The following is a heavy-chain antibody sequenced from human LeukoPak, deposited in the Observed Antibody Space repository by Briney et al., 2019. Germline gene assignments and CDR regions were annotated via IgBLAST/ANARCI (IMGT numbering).Heavy chain of an antibody. V-gene: IGHV1-24*01. Sequence: ASVKVSCKVSGYTLTELSMHWVRQAPGKGLEWMGGFDPEDGETIYAQKFQGRVTTTEDTSTDTAYMELSSLRSEDTAVYYCATAASITILGVYYGMDVWGQGTTVTVSS. CDR3: ATAASITILGVYYGMDV. CDR2: FDPEDGET. J-gene: IGHJ6*02. D-gene: IGHD3-3*01. CDR1: GYTLTELS.